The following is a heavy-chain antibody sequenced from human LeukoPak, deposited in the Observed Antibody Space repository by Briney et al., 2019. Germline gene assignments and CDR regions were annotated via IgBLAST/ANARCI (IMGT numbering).Heavy chain of an antibody. V-gene: IGHV3-74*01. J-gene: IGHJ4*02. Sequence: GGSLRRSCAASGFTFSTYWMHWVRQAPGKGLVWVSRINPDGGSTAYADSVKGRFTISRDSAKNTLYLQMNSLRAEDTAVYYCARQATNSPVDYLGQGTLVTVSS. CDR2: INPDGGST. D-gene: IGHD2/OR15-2a*01. CDR3: ARQATNSPVDY. CDR1: GFTFSTYW.